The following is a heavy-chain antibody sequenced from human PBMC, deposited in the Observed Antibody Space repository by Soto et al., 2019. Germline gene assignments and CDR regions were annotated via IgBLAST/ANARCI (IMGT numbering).Heavy chain of an antibody. CDR2: MNPNSGNT. CDR3: ARHGCISTSCYMDYGMDV. CDR1: GYTFTSYD. Sequence: QVQLVQSGAEVKKPGASVTVSFKASGYTFTSYDINWVRQAPGQGLAWMGWMNPNSGNTGYAQKFQGRVTMTRNTSISTAYMERSSLRSEDTSVYYCARHGCISTSCYMDYGMDVWGQGTTVTVSS. J-gene: IGHJ6*02. D-gene: IGHD2-2*02. V-gene: IGHV1-8*01.